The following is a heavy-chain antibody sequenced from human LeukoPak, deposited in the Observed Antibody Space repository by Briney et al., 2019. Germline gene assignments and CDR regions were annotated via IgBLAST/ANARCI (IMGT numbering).Heavy chain of an antibody. D-gene: IGHD6-13*01. CDR2: IIPIFGTA. J-gene: IGHJ4*02. CDR1: GGTFSSYA. V-gene: IGHV1-69*01. CDR3: ARDYAAAAAGSGFDY. Sequence: SVKVSCKASGGTFSSYAISWVRQAPGQGLEWMGGIIPIFGTANYAQKFQGRVTITADESTSTAYMELSTLRSEDTAVYYCARDYAAAAAGSGFDYWXXGTLVTVSS.